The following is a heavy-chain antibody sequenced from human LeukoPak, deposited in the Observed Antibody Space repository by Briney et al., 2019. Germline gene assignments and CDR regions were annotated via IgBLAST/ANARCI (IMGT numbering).Heavy chain of an antibody. V-gene: IGHV3-23*01. CDR2: ISSTGGTT. CDR3: ARVKQQLISPGFDY. J-gene: IGHJ4*02. D-gene: IGHD6-13*01. CDR1: GITFSSYG. Sequence: TGGSLRLSCAASGITFSSYGMSWVRQAPGKGLEWVSSISSTGGTTYYADSVKGRFTISRDNSKNSLYLQMSSLGAEDTAVYYCARVKQQLISPGFDYWGQGTLVTVSS.